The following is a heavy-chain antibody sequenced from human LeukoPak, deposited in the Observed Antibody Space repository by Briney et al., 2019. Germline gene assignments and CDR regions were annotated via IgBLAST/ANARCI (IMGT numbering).Heavy chain of an antibody. CDR1: GGSISSSNYY. J-gene: IGHJ3*02. D-gene: IGHD3-10*01. CDR2: IYYSGST. Sequence: SETLSLTCTVSGGSISSSNYYWGWIRQPPGKGLEWIGSIYYSGSTYYNPSLKSRVTISVDTSKNQFSLKLSSVTAADTAVYYCASRITMVRGVIIIGDAFDIWGQGTMVTVSS. CDR3: ASRITMVRGVIIIGDAFDI. V-gene: IGHV4-39*01.